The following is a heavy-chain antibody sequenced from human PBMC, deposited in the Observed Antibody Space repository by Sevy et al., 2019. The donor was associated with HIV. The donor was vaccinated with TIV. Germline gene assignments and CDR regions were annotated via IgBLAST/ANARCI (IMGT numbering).Heavy chain of an antibody. Sequence: SETLSLSCSVSGGSVSSGTYYWSWIRQPPGKGLEWIGHIYKTGSTNYKLSLQSRVTLSVDTSTNQFSLRLRSVTAADTAVYYGARVPRGQLWYSGSLGGYYYHMDVWGKGTTVTVSS. J-gene: IGHJ6*03. CDR2: IYKTGST. D-gene: IGHD3-16*01. CDR1: GGSVSSGTYY. V-gene: IGHV4-61*01. CDR3: ARVPRGQLWYSGSLGGYYYHMDV.